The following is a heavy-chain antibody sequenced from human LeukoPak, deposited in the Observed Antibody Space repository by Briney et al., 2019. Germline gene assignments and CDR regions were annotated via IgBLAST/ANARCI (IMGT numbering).Heavy chain of an antibody. CDR2: IKQDGSEK. D-gene: IGHD3-22*01. CDR3: ARDEDTSAYYSY. J-gene: IGHJ4*02. Sequence: GGSLRLSCAASGFTFSSYRMSWVRQAPGKGLEWVANIKQDGSEKYSVYSVKGRFTISRDNAKNSLYLQMNSLRAEDTAVYYCARDEDTSAYYSYWGQGTLVTVSS. V-gene: IGHV3-7*01. CDR1: GFTFSSYR.